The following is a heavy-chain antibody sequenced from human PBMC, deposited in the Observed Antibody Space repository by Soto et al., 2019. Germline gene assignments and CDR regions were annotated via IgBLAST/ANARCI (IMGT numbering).Heavy chain of an antibody. CDR2: ISYTGST. V-gene: IGHV4-31*03. CDR1: GGSISSGGYY. J-gene: IGHJ4*02. CDR3: ARGADYFDY. Sequence: QVQLQESGPGLVKPSQTLSHTCTVPGGSISSGGYYSSWIRQHPGKGLEWIGYISYTGSTSYNPSLKSRVTISVDTSKNHFSLKLSSVTAADTAVYYCARGADYFDYWGQGTLVTVSS.